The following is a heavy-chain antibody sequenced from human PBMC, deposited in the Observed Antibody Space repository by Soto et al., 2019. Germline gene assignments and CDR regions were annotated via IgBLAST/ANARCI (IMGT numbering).Heavy chain of an antibody. J-gene: IGHJ5*02. V-gene: IGHV1-46*01. CDR1: GYTFTSYY. CDR2: INPSGGST. Sequence: GASVKVSCKASGYTFTSYYMHWVRQAPGQGLEWMGIINPSGGSTSYAQKFQGRVTMTRDTSTSTVYMELSSLRSEDTAVYYCARDRYSGSYSPHSGWFDPWGQGTLVTVSS. CDR3: ARDRYSGSYSPHSGWFDP. D-gene: IGHD1-26*01.